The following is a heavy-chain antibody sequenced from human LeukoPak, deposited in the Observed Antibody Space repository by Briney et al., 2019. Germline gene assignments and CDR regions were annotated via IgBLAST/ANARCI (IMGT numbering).Heavy chain of an antibody. CDR3: ARGLIQRAFDI. D-gene: IGHD3-16*01. Sequence: SVKVSFKASGGTFSSYAFSWVRQAPGPGLEWMGGIIPIFGTANYAQKFQGRVMITADESTSTAYMELSSLRSEDTAVYYCARGLIQRAFDIWGQGTMVTVSS. CDR1: GGTFSSYA. V-gene: IGHV1-69*13. CDR2: IIPIFGTA. J-gene: IGHJ3*02.